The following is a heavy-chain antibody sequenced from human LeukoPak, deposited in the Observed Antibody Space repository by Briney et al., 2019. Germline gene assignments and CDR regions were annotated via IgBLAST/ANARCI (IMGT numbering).Heavy chain of an antibody. CDR1: GFTFSSYS. CDR2: ISSSSSYI. D-gene: IGHD3-3*01. V-gene: IGHV3-21*01. CDR3: ARGGYDFWSGYYKGDY. J-gene: IGHJ4*02. Sequence: GGSLRLSCAASGFTFSSYSMNWVRQAPGKGLEWVSSISSSSSYIYYADSVKGRFTISRDNAKNSLYLQMNSLRAEGTAVYYCARGGYDFWSGYYKGDYWGQGTLVTVSS.